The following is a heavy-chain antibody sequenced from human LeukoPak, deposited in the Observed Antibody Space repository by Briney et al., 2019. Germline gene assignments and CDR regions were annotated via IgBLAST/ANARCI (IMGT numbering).Heavy chain of an antibody. CDR3: ARGPKSNSYGYWIFSF. J-gene: IGHJ4*02. CDR2: ISAYNGNT. D-gene: IGHD5-18*01. Sequence: AASVKVSCKASGYTFTSYGISWVRQAPGQGLEGMGWISAYNGNTNYAQKLQGRVTMTTDTSTSKAYMELRSLRSDDTAVYYCARGPKSNSYGYWIFSFWGQGTLVTVSS. V-gene: IGHV1-18*01. CDR1: GYTFTSYG.